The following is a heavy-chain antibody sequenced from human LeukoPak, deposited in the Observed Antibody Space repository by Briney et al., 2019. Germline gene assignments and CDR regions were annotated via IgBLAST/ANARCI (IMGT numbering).Heavy chain of an antibody. D-gene: IGHD4-11*01. J-gene: IGHJ4*02. CDR3: AKRDYTGSFDY. CDR1: GFTFRNYA. Sequence: GGSLRLSCAASGFTFRNYAISWVRQAPGKGLEWVSAISGSGGSTYYADSVKGRFTISRENSTNTLYLQMNSLRAEDTAVYCCAKRDYTGSFDYWGQGTLVTVSS. V-gene: IGHV3-23*01. CDR2: ISGSGGST.